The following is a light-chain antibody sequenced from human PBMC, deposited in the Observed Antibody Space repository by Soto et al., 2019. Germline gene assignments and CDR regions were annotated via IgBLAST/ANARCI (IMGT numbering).Light chain of an antibody. V-gene: IGKV1-5*03. CDR2: KAS. J-gene: IGKJ1*01. Sequence: DIQMTQSPSTLSASVGDRVTITCRASQSISSWLAWYQQKPGKAPKLLIYKASTLESGVPSRFSGSGSGTDFTLTISSLQPDDFATYYRQQYSSYSRTFGQGTTVEVK. CDR3: QQYSSYSRT. CDR1: QSISSW.